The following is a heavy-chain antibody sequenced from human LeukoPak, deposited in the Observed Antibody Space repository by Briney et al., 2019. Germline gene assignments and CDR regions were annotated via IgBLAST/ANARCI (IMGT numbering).Heavy chain of an antibody. V-gene: IGHV3-7*02. Sequence: GGSLRLSCADSGLAFSYYWMNWVRQAPGKGLEWVANIKQDGSEKNYVDSVKGRFTISRDNAKNSLYLQMNSLRAEDTAVYYCARASGWTPDNWGQGTLVTVSS. CDR1: GLAFSYYW. D-gene: IGHD6-19*01. J-gene: IGHJ4*02. CDR2: IKQDGSEK. CDR3: ARASGWTPDN.